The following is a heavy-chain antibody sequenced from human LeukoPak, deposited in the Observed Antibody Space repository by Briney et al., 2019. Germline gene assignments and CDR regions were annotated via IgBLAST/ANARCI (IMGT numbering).Heavy chain of an antibody. D-gene: IGHD2-2*01. CDR2: ICCDGSNK. V-gene: IGHV3-33*01. Sequence: GGSLRLSCAASGFTFSSYGMNWVRQAPGKGLEWVAVICCDGSNKYYADSVKGRFTISRDNSKNTLYLQMNSLRAEDTAVYYCERGGGSSSWDVVESDWSDPWGQGTLVTVSS. CDR1: GFTFSSYG. J-gene: IGHJ5*02. CDR3: ERGGGSSSWDVVESDWSDP.